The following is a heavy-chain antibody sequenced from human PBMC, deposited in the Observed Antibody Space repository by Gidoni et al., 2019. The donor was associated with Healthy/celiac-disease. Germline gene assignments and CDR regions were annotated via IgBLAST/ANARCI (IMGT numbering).Heavy chain of an antibody. D-gene: IGHD5-12*01. V-gene: IGHV3-21*02. J-gene: IGHJ4*02. CDR3: ARKEGGRDGYLMNY. CDR1: GFTFSSYS. Sequence: EVQLVESGGGLVKPGGSLRLSCAASGFTFSSYSMNWVRQAPGKGLEWVSSISSSSSYIYYADSVKGRFTISRDNAKNSLYLQMNSLRAEDTAVYYCARKEGGRDGYLMNYWGQGTLVTVSS. CDR2: ISSSSSYI.